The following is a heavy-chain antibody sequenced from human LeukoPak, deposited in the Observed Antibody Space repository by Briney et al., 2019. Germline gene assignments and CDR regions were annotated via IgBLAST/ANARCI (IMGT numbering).Heavy chain of an antibody. Sequence: GSQRLSCAASGFTFSSYAMSWIRQPPGKGLEWIGEINHSGSTNYNPSLKSRVTISVDTSKNQFSLKLSSVTAADTAVYYCAHTAAGSLFDYWGQGTLVTVSS. D-gene: IGHD6-13*01. J-gene: IGHJ4*02. CDR1: GFTFSSYA. CDR2: INHSGST. CDR3: AHTAAGSLFDY. V-gene: IGHV4-34*08.